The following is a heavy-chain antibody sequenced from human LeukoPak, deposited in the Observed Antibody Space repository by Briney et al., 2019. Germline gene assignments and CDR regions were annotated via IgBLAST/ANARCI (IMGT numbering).Heavy chain of an antibody. CDR1: GFTFDDYA. Sequence: GGSLRLSCAASGFTFDDYAMHWVRQAPGKGLEWVSLISWDGGSTYYADSVKGRFTISRDNAKNSLYLQMNSLRAEDTAVYYCARLYYYDSSGYYYLGYFDYWGQGTLVTVSS. D-gene: IGHD3-22*01. J-gene: IGHJ4*02. V-gene: IGHV3-43D*03. CDR3: ARLYYYDSSGYYYLGYFDY. CDR2: ISWDGGST.